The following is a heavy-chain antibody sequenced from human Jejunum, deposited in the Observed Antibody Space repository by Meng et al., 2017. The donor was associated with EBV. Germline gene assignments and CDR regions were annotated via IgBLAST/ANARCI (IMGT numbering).Heavy chain of an antibody. V-gene: IGHV4-30-2*01. J-gene: IGHJ4*02. Sequence: HLQESGPGLVKPSGTLSLTCAVSGGSISSGGYSWHWIRQPPGKGLQWIGYIYYSGSAFYNPSLKSRVTLSVDRSKNQFSLNLSSVTAADTAVYYCARGAYFDYWGQGTLVTVSS. CDR3: ARGAYFDY. CDR2: IYYSGSA. CDR1: GGSISSGGYS.